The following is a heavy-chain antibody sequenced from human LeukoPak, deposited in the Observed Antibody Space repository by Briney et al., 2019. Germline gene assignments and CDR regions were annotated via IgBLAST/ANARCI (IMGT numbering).Heavy chain of an antibody. CDR3: ARGVPNSEYCSGGSCYSFVAFDI. Sequence: GASVTVSFKASGYTFTSYDINWVRQATGQGHEWMGWMNPNSGNPGYAQKFQGRVTMTRNTSISTAYMELSSLRSEDTAVYYCARGVPNSEYCSGGSCYSFVAFDIWGQGTMVTVSS. D-gene: IGHD2-15*01. V-gene: IGHV1-8*01. CDR1: GYTFTSYD. CDR2: MNPNSGNP. J-gene: IGHJ3*02.